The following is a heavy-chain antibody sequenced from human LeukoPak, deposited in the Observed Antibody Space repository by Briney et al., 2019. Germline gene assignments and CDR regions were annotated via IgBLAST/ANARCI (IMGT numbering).Heavy chain of an antibody. V-gene: IGHV5-51*01. J-gene: IGHJ4*02. CDR1: GYSFTSYW. D-gene: IGHD3-10*01. CDR3: ARTWESTYYYGSGSSNHFDY. Sequence: GESLKITCKGSGYSFTSYWIGWVRQMPGKGLEWMGIIYPGDSDTRYSPSFQGQVTISADKSISTAYLQWSSLKASDTAMYYCARTWESTYYYGSGSSNHFDYWGQGTLVTVSS. CDR2: IYPGDSDT.